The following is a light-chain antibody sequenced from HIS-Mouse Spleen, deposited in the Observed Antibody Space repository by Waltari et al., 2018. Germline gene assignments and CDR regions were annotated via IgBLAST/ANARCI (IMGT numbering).Light chain of an antibody. J-gene: IGLJ2*01. Sequence: SYELTQPPSVSVSPGQTARITCSGDASRKKSAYWYQQKSGQAPVLVIYEDSKRPCGIPERFSGSSSGTMATLTISGAQVEDEADYYCYSTDSSGNHRVFGGGTKLTVL. CDR3: YSTDSSGNHRV. CDR2: EDS. V-gene: IGLV3-10*01. CDR1: ASRKKS.